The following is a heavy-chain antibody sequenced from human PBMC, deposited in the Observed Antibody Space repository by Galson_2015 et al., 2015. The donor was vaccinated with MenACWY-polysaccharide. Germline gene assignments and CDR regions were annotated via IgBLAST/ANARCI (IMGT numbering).Heavy chain of an antibody. D-gene: IGHD6-13*01. CDR3: ARGALPFGIAAAGTISAWFDP. CDR2: IYPGDSDT. V-gene: IGHV5-51*03. CDR1: GYSFTSYW. J-gene: IGHJ5*02. Sequence: QSGAEVKKPGESLKISCKGSGYSFTSYWIGWVRQMPGKGLEWMGIIYPGDSDTRYSPSFQGQVTISADKSISTAYLQWSSLKASDTAMYYCARGALPFGIAAAGTISAWFDPWGQGTLVTVSS.